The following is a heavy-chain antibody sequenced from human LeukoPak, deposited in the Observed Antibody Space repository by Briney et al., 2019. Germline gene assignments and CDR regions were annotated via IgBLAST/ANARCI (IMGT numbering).Heavy chain of an antibody. J-gene: IGHJ4*02. CDR2: MSSGGWYI. CDR1: GFTFSSYS. D-gene: IGHD3-3*01. Sequence: GGSLRLSCAASGFTFSSYSMTWVRRAPGKGLEWISSMSSGGWYIYYADSVRGRFTISRDNAKNSLSLLMNSLRAEDTAVYYCARDRPTGASRLFVVQWGQGTLVTVSS. V-gene: IGHV3-21*01. CDR3: ARDRPTGASRLFVVQ.